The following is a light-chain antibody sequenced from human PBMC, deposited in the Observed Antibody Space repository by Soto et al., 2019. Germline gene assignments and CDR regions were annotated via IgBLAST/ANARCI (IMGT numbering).Light chain of an antibody. CDR1: SSNVGSYY. CDR3: GAWDARLSGPGVV. J-gene: IGLJ2*01. CDR2: RNN. V-gene: IGLV1-47*01. Sequence: QSVLTQPPSASGTPGQRVTISCSGSSSNVGSYYVYWYQQLPGTAPKLLIYRNNQRPSGVPDRFSGSKSGTSASLAISGLRSEDEADYYCGAWDARLSGPGVVFGGGTKLTVL.